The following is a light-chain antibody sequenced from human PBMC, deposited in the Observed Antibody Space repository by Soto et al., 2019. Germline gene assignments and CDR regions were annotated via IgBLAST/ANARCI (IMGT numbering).Light chain of an antibody. CDR2: GAS. V-gene: IGKV3-20*01. CDR1: QSVSSSY. J-gene: IGKJ2*01. CDR3: QQYGSSPYT. Sequence: EIVLTQSPGTLSLSPGERATLSCRASQSVSSSYLAWYQQKPGQAPRLLIYGASCRATDIPDRFSGSGSGTDFTLTISRLEPEDFAVYYCQQYGSSPYTFGQGTQVEIK.